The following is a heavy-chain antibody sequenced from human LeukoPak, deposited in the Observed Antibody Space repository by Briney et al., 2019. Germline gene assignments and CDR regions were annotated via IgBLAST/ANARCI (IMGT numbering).Heavy chain of an antibody. CDR2: IIPIFGTA. D-gene: IGHD3-10*01. CDR3: ARTLWFGELLHLDY. J-gene: IGHJ4*02. V-gene: IGHV1-69*06. CDR1: GGTFSSYA. Sequence: SVKVSCKASGGTFSSYAISWVRQAPGQGLEWMGGIIPIFGTANYAQKFQGRVTITADKSTSTVYMELSSLRSEDTAVYYCARTLWFGELLHLDYWGQGTLVTVSS.